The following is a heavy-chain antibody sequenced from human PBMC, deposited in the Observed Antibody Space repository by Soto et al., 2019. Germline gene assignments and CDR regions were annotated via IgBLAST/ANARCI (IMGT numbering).Heavy chain of an antibody. CDR3: ARGPTGSSGWYSR. CDR2: INHSGST. V-gene: IGHV4-34*01. CDR1: GGSFSGYY. D-gene: IGHD6-19*01. Sequence: QVQLQQWGAGLLKPSETLSLTCAVYGGSFSGYYWSWIRQPPGKGLEWIGEINHSGSTNYNPSLKSRVTISVDTSKNQFSLKLSSVTAADTAVHYCARGPTGSSGWYSRWGQGTLVTVSS. J-gene: IGHJ4*02.